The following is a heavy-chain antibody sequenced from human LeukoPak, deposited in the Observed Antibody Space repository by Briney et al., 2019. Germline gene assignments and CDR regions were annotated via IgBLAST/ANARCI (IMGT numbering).Heavy chain of an antibody. D-gene: IGHD2-15*01. CDR2: INPNSGGT. V-gene: IGHV1-2*02. Sequence: APVKVSCKASGYTFAGYYMHWVRQAPGQGLEWMGWINPNSGGTNYAQKFQGRVTMTRDTSISTAYMELSRLRSDDTAVYYCARERKYCSGGSCYSEFDYWGQGTLVTVSS. CDR3: ARERKYCSGGSCYSEFDY. CDR1: GYTFAGYY. J-gene: IGHJ4*02.